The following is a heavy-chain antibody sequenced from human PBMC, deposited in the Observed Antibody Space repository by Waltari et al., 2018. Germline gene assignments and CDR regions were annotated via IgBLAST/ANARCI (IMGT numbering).Heavy chain of an antibody. V-gene: IGHV1-69*08. CDR1: GGTFSSYA. Sequence: QVQLVQSGAEVKKPGSSVKVSCKASGGTFSSYAISWVRQAPGQGLEWMGRISPIFGTANYAQKFQGRVTITADKSTSTAYMELSSLRSEDTAVYYCARTPYSSGPEDYWGQGTLVTVSS. D-gene: IGHD6-19*01. J-gene: IGHJ4*02. CDR2: ISPIFGTA. CDR3: ARTPYSSGPEDY.